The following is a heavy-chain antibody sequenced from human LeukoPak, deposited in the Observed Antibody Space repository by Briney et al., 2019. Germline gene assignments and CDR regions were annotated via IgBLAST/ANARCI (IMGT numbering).Heavy chain of an antibody. J-gene: IGHJ4*02. CDR3: ARVGYSYGYDY. CDR2: INHSGST. CDR1: GGSFSGYY. D-gene: IGHD5-18*01. Sequence: SETLSLTCAVYGGSFSGYYWSWIRQPPGKGLEWIGEINHSGSTNYNPSLKSRVTISVNTSKNQFSLKLSSVTAEDTAVYYCARVGYSYGYDYWGQGTLVTVSS. V-gene: IGHV4-34*01.